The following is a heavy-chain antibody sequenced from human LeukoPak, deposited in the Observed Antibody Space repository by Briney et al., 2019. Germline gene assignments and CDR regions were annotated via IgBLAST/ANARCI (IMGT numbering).Heavy chain of an antibody. D-gene: IGHD3-3*01. CDR2: LRSDGINK. J-gene: IGHJ4*02. V-gene: IGHV3-30*02. CDR1: GFTFTTNG. CDR3: ARDHDWSFDY. Sequence: PGGFLRLSCAASGFTFTTNGMHWVRQAPGKGPEWVAMLRSDGINKYYAESVKGRFTMSRDISKNTLFLQMSGLSTDDTAVYYCARDHDWSFDYWGQGTLVTVSS.